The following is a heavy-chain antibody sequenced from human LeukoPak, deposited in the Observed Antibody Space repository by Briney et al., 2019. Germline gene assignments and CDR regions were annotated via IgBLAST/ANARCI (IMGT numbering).Heavy chain of an antibody. V-gene: IGHV5-51*01. CDR3: ARLLNDIVVVPAARHAYYYGMDV. CDR2: IYPGDSDT. J-gene: IGHJ6*02. CDR1: GYSFTSYW. Sequence: GESLKISCKGSGYSFTSYWIGWVRQMPGKGLEWMGIIYPGDSDTRYSPSFQGQVTIPADKSISTAYLQWSSLKASDTAMYYCARLLNDIVVVPAARHAYYYGMDVWGQGTTVTVSS. D-gene: IGHD2-2*01.